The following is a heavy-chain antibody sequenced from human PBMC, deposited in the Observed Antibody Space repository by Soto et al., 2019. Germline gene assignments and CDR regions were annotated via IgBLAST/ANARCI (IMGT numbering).Heavy chain of an antibody. V-gene: IGHV4-4*02. Sequence: QVQLLESGPGLLKPSGTLSLTCTVSGDSMSSSNWWNWVRQSPGKGLEWIGEAHHSGRTNYNPSLKSRVTISVDRSQNHFSLQLTSVTAADTAVYYCARSEATALDYWGQGTLVTVSS. CDR1: GDSMSSSNW. CDR2: AHHSGRT. CDR3: ARSEATALDY. J-gene: IGHJ4*02.